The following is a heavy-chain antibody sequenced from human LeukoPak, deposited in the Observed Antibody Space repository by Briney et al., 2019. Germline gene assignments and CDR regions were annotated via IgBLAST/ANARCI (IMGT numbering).Heavy chain of an antibody. CDR1: GLTFSSYW. V-gene: IGHV3-7*01. CDR2: IKQDGSEK. J-gene: IGHJ4*02. D-gene: IGHD1-1*01. CDR3: ARGGQGNWPTPFDY. Sequence: GGSLRLSCAASGLTFSSYWMSWVRQAPGKGLEWVANIKQDGSEKYYVDSVKGRFTISRDNAKNSLYLQMNSLRDEDTAVYYCARGGQGNWPTPFDYWGQGTLVTVSS.